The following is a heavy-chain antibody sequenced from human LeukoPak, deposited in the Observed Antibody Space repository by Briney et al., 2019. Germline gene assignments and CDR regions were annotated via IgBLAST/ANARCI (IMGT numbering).Heavy chain of an antibody. J-gene: IGHJ4*02. V-gene: IGHV4-38-2*01. CDR2: IYHSGST. CDR3: ARLCCGPLGY. CDR1: GYSISSGYY. Sequence: PSETLSLTCAASGYSISSGYYWGWIRQPPGKGLEWIGSIYHSGSTYYNPSLKSRVTISVDTSKNQFSLKLSSVAAADTAVYYCARLCCGPLGYWGQGTLVTVSS. D-gene: IGHD2-21*01.